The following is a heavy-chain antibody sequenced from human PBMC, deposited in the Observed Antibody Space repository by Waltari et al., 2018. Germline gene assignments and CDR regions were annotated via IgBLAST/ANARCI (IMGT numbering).Heavy chain of an antibody. V-gene: IGHV5-51*01. Sequence: EVQLVQSGAEVKKPGESLKISCKASGYTFTSNWIGWVRQLPGKGLEWMGIILPADSDTRYSPSFQGQVTISVDKSVSTAYLQWSSLKASDTAMYYCARQSSQSLDYWGQGTLVTVSS. D-gene: IGHD6-6*01. CDR3: ARQSSQSLDY. CDR2: ILPADSDT. CDR1: GYTFTSNW. J-gene: IGHJ4*02.